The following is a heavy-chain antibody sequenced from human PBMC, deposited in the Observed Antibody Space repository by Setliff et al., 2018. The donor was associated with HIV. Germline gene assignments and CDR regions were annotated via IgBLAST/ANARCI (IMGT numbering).Heavy chain of an antibody. D-gene: IGHD2-2*01. CDR3: AREVRVVLPAAASGSYYYYYMDV. CDR1: GGSISSYY. J-gene: IGHJ6*03. Sequence: KTSETLSLTCTVSGGSISSYYGSWIRQSAGKGLEWIGRIYSSGSTNYNPSLKSRVTMSVDTSKNQFSLRLSSVTAADTAVYYCAREVRVVLPAAASGSYYYYYMDVWGKGTTVTVSS. V-gene: IGHV4-4*07. CDR2: IYSSGST.